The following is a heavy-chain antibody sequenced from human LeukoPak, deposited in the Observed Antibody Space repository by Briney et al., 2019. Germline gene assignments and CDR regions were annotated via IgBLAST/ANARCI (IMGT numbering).Heavy chain of an antibody. Sequence: PSETLSLTCAVYGGSFSGYYWSWIRQPPGKGLEWIGEINHSGSTNYNPSLKSRVTISVDTSKNQFSLELSSVTAADTAVYYCARTPSVYCSGGNCYPGHFDYWGQGILVTVSS. CDR3: ARTPSVYCSGGNCYPGHFDY. CDR2: INHSGST. J-gene: IGHJ4*02. V-gene: IGHV4-34*01. D-gene: IGHD2-15*01. CDR1: GGSFSGYY.